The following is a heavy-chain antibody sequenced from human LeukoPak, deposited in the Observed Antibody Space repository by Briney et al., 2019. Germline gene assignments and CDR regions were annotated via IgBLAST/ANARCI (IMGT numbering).Heavy chain of an antibody. CDR3: ARGSGSYDHPFDY. J-gene: IGHJ4*02. V-gene: IGHV4-39*07. Sequence: SETLSLTCTVSGGSISSSSYYWGWIRQPPGKGLAWIGSIYYSGSTYYNPSLKSRVTISVDTSKNQFSLKLSSVTAADTAVYYCARGSGSYDHPFDYWGQGTLVTVSS. CDR1: GGSISSSSYY. D-gene: IGHD3-10*01. CDR2: IYYSGST.